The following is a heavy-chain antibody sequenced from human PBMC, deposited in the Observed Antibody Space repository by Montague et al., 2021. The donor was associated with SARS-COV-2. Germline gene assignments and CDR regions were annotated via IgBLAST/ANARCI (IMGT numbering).Heavy chain of an antibody. CDR2: MYYTGHT. Sequence: SETLSLTCTVSGASFASDNFYWSWIRQPPGKGLEWIGYMYYTGHTNYNPSLESRVTMPVDPSKNQFSLTLTSVTAADTSVYYCARSRANVPSRPGFDYWGQGALVTVSS. CDR1: GASFASDNFY. CDR3: ARSRANVPSRPGFDY. D-gene: IGHD6-6*01. V-gene: IGHV4-61*01. J-gene: IGHJ4*02.